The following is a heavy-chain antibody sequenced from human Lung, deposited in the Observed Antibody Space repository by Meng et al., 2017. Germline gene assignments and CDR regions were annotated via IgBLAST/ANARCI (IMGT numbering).Heavy chain of an antibody. CDR1: GYTFTGYY. Sequence: QVQLVQSGAEVKKPGASVKVSCTASGYTFTGYYMHGVRQAPGQGLEWMGRINPNSGGTNYAQKFQGRVTMTRDTSISTAYMELSRLRSDDTAVYYCASYCGGDCYSSIHYWGQGTLVTVSS. CDR2: INPNSGGT. CDR3: ASYCGGDCYSSIHY. V-gene: IGHV1-2*06. J-gene: IGHJ4*02. D-gene: IGHD2-21*02.